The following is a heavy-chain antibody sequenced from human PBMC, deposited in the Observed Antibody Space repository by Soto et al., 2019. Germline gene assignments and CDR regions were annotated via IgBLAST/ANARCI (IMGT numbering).Heavy chain of an antibody. CDR1: GGTFSSYT. D-gene: IGHD3-9*01. J-gene: IGHJ4*02. CDR2: IIPILGIA. Sequence: ASVKVSCKASGGTFSSYTISWVRQAPGQGLEWMGRIIPILGIANYAQKFQGRVTITADKSTSTAYMELSSLRSEDTAVYYCASHGPYDILTGYYMSVEEYFDYWGQGTLVTVSS. CDR3: ASHGPYDILTGYYMSVEEYFDY. V-gene: IGHV1-69*02.